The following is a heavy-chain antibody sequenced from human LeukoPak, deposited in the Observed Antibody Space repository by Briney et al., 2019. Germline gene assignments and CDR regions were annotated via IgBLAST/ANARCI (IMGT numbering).Heavy chain of an antibody. D-gene: IGHD2/OR15-2a*01. Sequence: GRSLRLSCAASGFTFDDYAMHWVRQAPGKGLEWVSGISWNSGSIGYADSVKGRFTISRDNAKNSLYLQMNSLGAEDAALYYCAKDKGLAGTTFSVFDYWGQGTLVTVSS. CDR2: ISWNSGSI. V-gene: IGHV3-9*01. CDR3: AKDKGLAGTTFSVFDY. J-gene: IGHJ4*02. CDR1: GFTFDDYA.